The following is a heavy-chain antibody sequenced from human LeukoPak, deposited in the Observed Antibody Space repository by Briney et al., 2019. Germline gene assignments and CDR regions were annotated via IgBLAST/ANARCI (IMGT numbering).Heavy chain of an antibody. J-gene: IGHJ6*02. CDR2: ISWNSGSI. D-gene: IGHD4-23*01. CDR3: AKDRQGRGDGGNLYGMDV. Sequence: GRSLRLSCAASGFTFDDYAMHWVRQAPGKGLEWVSGISWNSGSIGYADSVKGRFTISRDNAKNSLYLQMNSLRAEDTALYYCAKDRQGRGDGGNLYGMDVWGQGTTVTVSS. CDR1: GFTFDDYA. V-gene: IGHV3-9*01.